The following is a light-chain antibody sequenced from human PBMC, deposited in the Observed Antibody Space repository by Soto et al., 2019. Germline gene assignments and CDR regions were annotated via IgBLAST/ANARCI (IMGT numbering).Light chain of an antibody. CDR2: RAS. Sequence: EIVMTQSPATLSVSPGERATLSCRASQSVSSNLAWYQQKPGQDPRLLIYRASTRATGIPARFSGSGYGTDFTLTITSLQSEDFAVYYCQHYHNWPPWTFGQGTKVEIK. CDR1: QSVSSN. CDR3: QHYHNWPPWT. V-gene: IGKV3-15*01. J-gene: IGKJ1*01.